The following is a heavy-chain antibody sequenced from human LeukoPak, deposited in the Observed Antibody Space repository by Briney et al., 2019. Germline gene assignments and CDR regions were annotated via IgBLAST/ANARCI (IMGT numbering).Heavy chain of an antibody. CDR3: ARVAFRSSSYISGIDY. J-gene: IGHJ4*02. Sequence: GGSLRLSCAASGLTVSSNYMSWVRQAPGKGLEWVPVIYSGGSTYYEDSVKGRFTISRDNSKNTLYLQMNSLRAEDTAVYYCARVAFRSSSYISGIDYWGQGTLVTVSS. CDR1: GLTVSSNY. D-gene: IGHD6-6*01. CDR2: IYSGGST. V-gene: IGHV3-53*01.